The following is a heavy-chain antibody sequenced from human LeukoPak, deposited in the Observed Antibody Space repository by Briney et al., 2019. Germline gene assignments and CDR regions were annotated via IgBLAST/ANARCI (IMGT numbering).Heavy chain of an antibody. CDR3: ARAGSFWSGPFDY. Sequence: GASVKVSCKASGYTFTGYYMHWVRQAPGQGLEWMGWINPNSGGTNYAQKFQGRVTMTRDTSISTAYMELSRLRSDDTAVYYCARAGSFWSGPFDYWGQGTLVTVSS. CDR2: INPNSGGT. D-gene: IGHD3-3*01. V-gene: IGHV1-2*02. J-gene: IGHJ4*02. CDR1: GYTFTGYY.